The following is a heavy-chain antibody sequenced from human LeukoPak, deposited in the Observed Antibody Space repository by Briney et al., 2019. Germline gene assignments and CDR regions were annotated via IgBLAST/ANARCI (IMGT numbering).Heavy chain of an antibody. D-gene: IGHD3-22*01. V-gene: IGHV3-21*01. Sequence: GGSLRLSCAASRFTFSSYPMNWVRQAPGKGLEWVSSISSSSAYIFYADSVKGRFTMSRDNAKNSLYLQMNSLRAEDTAVYYCARGEYYDEGLDYWGQGTLVTVSS. J-gene: IGHJ4*02. CDR1: RFTFSSYP. CDR2: ISSSSAYI. CDR3: ARGEYYDEGLDY.